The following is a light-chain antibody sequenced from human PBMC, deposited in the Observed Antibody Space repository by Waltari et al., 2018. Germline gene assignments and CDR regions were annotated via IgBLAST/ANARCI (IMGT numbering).Light chain of an antibody. Sequence: QSVLTQPPSVSGIPGQRVTIPCSGSTPNVADPHVFWYKQLPGTAPKLLIYRDNQRPSGVPDRVSGSKSGASASLAISGLRSEDEATYHCAACDDRLNSWVFGGGTNLTVL. CDR1: TPNVADPH. J-gene: IGLJ3*02. CDR2: RDN. CDR3: AACDDRLNSWV. V-gene: IGLV1-47*01.